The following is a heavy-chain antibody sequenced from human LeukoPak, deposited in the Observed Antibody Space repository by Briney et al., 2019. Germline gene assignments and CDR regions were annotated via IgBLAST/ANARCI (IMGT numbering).Heavy chain of an antibody. Sequence: GGSLRLSCAASGFTFSSYGMHWVRQAPGKGLEWVAFTRYDGSNKYYADSVKGRFTISRDNSKNTLYLQMNSLRAEVTAVYYCAKDFTIFGVVIFAFDIWGQGTMVTVSS. CDR2: TRYDGSNK. D-gene: IGHD3-3*01. J-gene: IGHJ3*02. V-gene: IGHV3-30*02. CDR1: GFTFSSYG. CDR3: AKDFTIFGVVIFAFDI.